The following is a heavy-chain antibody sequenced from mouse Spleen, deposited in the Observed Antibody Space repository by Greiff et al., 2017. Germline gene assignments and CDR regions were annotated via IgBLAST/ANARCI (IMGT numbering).Heavy chain of an antibody. CDR3: ASSAWFAY. D-gene: IGHD3-1*01. J-gene: IGHJ3*01. CDR2: IDPSDSYT. CDR1: GYTFTSYW. V-gene: IGHV1-50*01. Sequence: QVQLQQPGAELVKPGASVKLSCKASGYTFTSYWMQWVKQRPGQGLEWIGEIDPSDSYTNYNQKFKGKATLTVDKSSSTAYMQLSSLTSEDSAVYYWASSAWFAYWGQGTLVTVSA.